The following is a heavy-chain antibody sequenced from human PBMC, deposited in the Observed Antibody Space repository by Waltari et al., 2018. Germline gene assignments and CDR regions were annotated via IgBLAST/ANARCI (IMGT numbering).Heavy chain of an antibody. D-gene: IGHD3-16*02. Sequence: QVQLVQSGAEVKKPGASVKVSCKASGYTFTGYYIHWVRQAPGQGLEWMGWVNPNSGGKNEAQNVQGGVTMTRETSISTDYRELSRLRSDETAVYYCARKSYVWGSYRSDDAFDIWGQGTMVTVSS. CDR2: VNPNSGGK. J-gene: IGHJ3*02. V-gene: IGHV1-2*02. CDR1: GYTFTGYY. CDR3: ARKSYVWGSYRSDDAFDI.